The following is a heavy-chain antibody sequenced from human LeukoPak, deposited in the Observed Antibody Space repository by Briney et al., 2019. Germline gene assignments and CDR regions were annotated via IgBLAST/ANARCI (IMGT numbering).Heavy chain of an antibody. D-gene: IGHD3-22*01. V-gene: IGHV4-61*02. Sequence: SETLSLTCTVSGGSISSGSYYWSWIRQPAGKGLEWIGRIYTSGSTNYNPSLKSRVTISVDTSKNQFSLKLSSVTAADTAVYYCARCFRRYYDSSVYWEDYWGQGTLVTVSS. CDR2: IYTSGST. CDR3: ARCFRRYYDSSVYWEDY. J-gene: IGHJ4*02. CDR1: GGSISSGSYY.